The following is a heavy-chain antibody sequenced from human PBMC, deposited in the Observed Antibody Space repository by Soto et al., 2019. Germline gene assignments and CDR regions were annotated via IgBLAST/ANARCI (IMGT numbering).Heavy chain of an antibody. J-gene: IGHJ4*02. D-gene: IGHD1-26*01. CDR2: ISGSGGST. CDR1: GFTFSSYA. CDR3: AKDRRGEWELLGSELN. Sequence: EVQLLESGGGLVQPGGSLRLSCAASGFTFSSYAMSWVRQAPGKGLEWVSAISGSGGSTYYADSVKGRFTISRDNSKNTLYLQMNSLRAEDTAVYYCAKDRRGEWELLGSELNWGQGTLVTVSS. V-gene: IGHV3-23*01.